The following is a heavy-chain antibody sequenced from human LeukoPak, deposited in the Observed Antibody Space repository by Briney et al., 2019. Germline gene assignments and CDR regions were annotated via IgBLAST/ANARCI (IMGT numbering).Heavy chain of an antibody. J-gene: IGHJ5*02. Sequence: GESLTISCKGSGYSFTSYWIGWVRHMPGRGLEWMGIMFPGDSDARYSPSYQGQVTISVDKSISTAYLQWNSLTASDSALYYCARRGYSYDFFDAWGQGTLDTVSS. V-gene: IGHV5-51*01. CDR2: MFPGDSDA. D-gene: IGHD5-18*01. CDR1: GYSFTSYW. CDR3: ARRGYSYDFFDA.